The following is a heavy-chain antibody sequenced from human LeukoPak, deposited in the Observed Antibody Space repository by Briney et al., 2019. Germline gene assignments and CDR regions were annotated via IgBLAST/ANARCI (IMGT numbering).Heavy chain of an antibody. D-gene: IGHD2-8*01. CDR2: IYYSGST. CDR3: AREMEDIVLMVCATNWFDP. Sequence: SETLSLTCTVSGGSISSYYWSWIRQPPGKGLEWIGYIYYSGSTNYNPSLKSRVTISVDTSKNQFSLKLSSVTAADTAVYYCAREMEDIVLMVCATNWFDPWGQGTLVTVSS. CDR1: GGSISSYY. J-gene: IGHJ5*02. V-gene: IGHV4-59*01.